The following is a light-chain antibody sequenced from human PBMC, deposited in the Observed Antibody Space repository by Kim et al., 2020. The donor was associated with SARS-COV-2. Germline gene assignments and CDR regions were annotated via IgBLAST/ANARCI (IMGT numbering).Light chain of an antibody. CDR3: QQYTNWPQT. Sequence: EIVMTQSPVTLSVSPGERATLSCRASQSVSSNLAWYQQKPGQAPRLLVYAASTRATDIPARFSGSGSGTEFTLTISSLQSEDVAIYYCQQYTNWPQTFGQGTKVDIK. CDR2: AAS. V-gene: IGKV3-15*01. CDR1: QSVSSN. J-gene: IGKJ1*01.